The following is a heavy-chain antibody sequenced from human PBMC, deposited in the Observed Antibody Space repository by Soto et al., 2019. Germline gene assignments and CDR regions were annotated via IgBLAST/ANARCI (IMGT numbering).Heavy chain of an antibody. CDR3: ASGGAGSGPFTWELPDH. J-gene: IGHJ4*02. Sequence: QVQLVQSGAEVKKTGSTVTVSCKALGNTFTYRYLHWVRQAPGQALEWMGWITPFNGDVNYARKFQERVTITRDRSINTAYIGMSSLRSEDTAMYYCASGGAGSGPFTWELPDHWGQGTLVTVSS. CDR1: GNTFTYRY. D-gene: IGHD1-26*01. V-gene: IGHV1-45*02. CDR2: ITPFNGDV.